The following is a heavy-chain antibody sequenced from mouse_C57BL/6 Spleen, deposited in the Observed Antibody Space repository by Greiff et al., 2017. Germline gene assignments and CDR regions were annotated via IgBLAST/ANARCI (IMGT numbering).Heavy chain of an antibody. Sequence: VQLQQPGAELVMPGASVKLSCKASGYTFTSYWMHWVKQRPGQGLEWIGQIDPSDSYTNYNQKFKGKSTLTVDKSSSTAYMQLSSLTSEDSAVYFCARYCGSFYAMDYWGQGTSVTVSS. CDR1: GYTFTSYW. V-gene: IGHV1-69*01. CDR3: ARYCGSFYAMDY. J-gene: IGHJ4*01. D-gene: IGHD1-1*01. CDR2: IDPSDSYT.